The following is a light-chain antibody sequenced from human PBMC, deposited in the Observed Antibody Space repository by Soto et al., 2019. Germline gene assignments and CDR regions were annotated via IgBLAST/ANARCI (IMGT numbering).Light chain of an antibody. J-gene: IGLJ3*02. CDR1: SSDIGIYDY. CDR2: DVN. V-gene: IGLV2-11*01. CDR3: SSPTATNSWV. Sequence: QSALTQPRSVSGSPGQSVTISCTGTSSDIGIYDYVSWYQQHPGKAPKLMISDVNERPSGVPDRFSGSKSGYTASLTISGLQAEDEADCSSPTATNSWVFGGGTKLTVL.